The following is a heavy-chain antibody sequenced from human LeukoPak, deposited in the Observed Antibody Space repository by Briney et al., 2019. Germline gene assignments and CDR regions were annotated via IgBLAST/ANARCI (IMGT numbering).Heavy chain of an antibody. CDR1: GFTFSSYA. CDR3: AKTYYYSSGNF. D-gene: IGHD3-10*01. V-gene: IGHV3-30-3*01. Sequence: GGSLRLSCAASGFTFSSYAMHWVRQAPGKGLEWVAVISYDGSNKYYADSVKGRFTISRDNSKNSLYLQMNSLRADDTAVYYCAKTYYYSSGNFWGQGTLVTVSS. J-gene: IGHJ4*02. CDR2: ISYDGSNK.